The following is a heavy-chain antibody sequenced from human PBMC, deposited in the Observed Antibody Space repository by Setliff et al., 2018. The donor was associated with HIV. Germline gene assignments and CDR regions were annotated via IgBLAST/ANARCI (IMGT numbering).Heavy chain of an antibody. CDR3: ARQKKYRATKTGDFDS. D-gene: IGHD7-27*01. CDR1: GGSISSETFS. Sequence: PSETLSLTCTVSGGSISSETFSWNWIRQPAGKGLVWIGRIYTSGSTDYNPSLKSRVTISADTSKNQFSLKLTSVTAADTAVYYCARQKKYRATKTGDFDSWGQGTLVTVSS. CDR2: IYTSGST. J-gene: IGHJ4*02. V-gene: IGHV4-61*02.